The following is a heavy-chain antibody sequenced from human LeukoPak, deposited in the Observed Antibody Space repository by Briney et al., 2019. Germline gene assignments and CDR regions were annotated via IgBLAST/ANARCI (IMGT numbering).Heavy chain of an antibody. V-gene: IGHV3-53*01. Sequence: GGSLRLSCKVSGFTVSSNSWSWVRRAPGKGLEWVSFISSGGNTDHSDSVKGRFTISRDNSKNTLYLQMNSLRAEDTAIYYCARRAGEYSHPYDYWGQGTLVTVSS. J-gene: IGHJ4*02. CDR1: GFTVSSNS. CDR3: ARRAGEYSHPYDY. D-gene: IGHD2-15*01. CDR2: ISSGGNT.